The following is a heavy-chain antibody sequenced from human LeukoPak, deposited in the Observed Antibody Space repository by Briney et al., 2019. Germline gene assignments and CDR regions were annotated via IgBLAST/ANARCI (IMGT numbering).Heavy chain of an antibody. J-gene: IGHJ4*02. CDR3: ASDRDVDRDY. V-gene: IGHV3-64*01. CDR2: ISSNGGST. Sequence: PGGSLRLSCAASGFTFSSYAMHWVRQAPGKGLEYVSAISSNGGSTYYANSVKGRFTISRDNSKNTLYLQMGSLRAEDMAVYYCASDRDVDRDYWGQGTLVTVSS. D-gene: IGHD5-12*01. CDR1: GFTFSSYA.